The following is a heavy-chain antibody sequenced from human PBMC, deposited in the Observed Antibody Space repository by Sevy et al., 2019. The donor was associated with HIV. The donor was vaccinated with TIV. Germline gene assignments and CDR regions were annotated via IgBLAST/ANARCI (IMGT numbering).Heavy chain of an antibody. V-gene: IGHV1-2*02. Sequence: ASVKVSCKASGYSFTGYYMNWVRQAPGQGLEWMGWINPNTSDTTYSEKFEGRVTMTRDSSLSTAYLELRRLRSDDSVVYFCAREFLAVSSFPSDAFDIWGQGTVVTVSS. CDR1: GYSFTGYY. D-gene: IGHD2-21*01. CDR2: INPNTSDT. J-gene: IGHJ3*02. CDR3: AREFLAVSSFPSDAFDI.